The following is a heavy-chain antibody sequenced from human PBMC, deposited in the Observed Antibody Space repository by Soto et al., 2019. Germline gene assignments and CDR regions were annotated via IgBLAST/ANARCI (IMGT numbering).Heavy chain of an antibody. CDR1: GYTFTGYY. CDR2: INPNSGGT. D-gene: IGHD3-22*01. V-gene: IGHV1-2*02. CDR3: ARGEYYYDSSGYPGY. Sequence: GASVKVSCKASGYTFTGYYMHWVRQAPGQGLEWMGWINPNSGGTNYAQKFQGRVTMTRDTSISTAYMELSRLRSDDTAVYYCARGEYYYDSSGYPGYWGQGTLVTVPS. J-gene: IGHJ4*02.